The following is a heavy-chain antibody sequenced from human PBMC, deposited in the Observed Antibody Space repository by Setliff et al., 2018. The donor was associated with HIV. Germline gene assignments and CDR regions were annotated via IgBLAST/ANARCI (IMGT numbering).Heavy chain of an antibody. J-gene: IGHJ4*02. V-gene: IGHV4-59*11. D-gene: IGHD4-17*01. Sequence: KASETLSLTCTVSGASISSHYWSWIRQSPGRELEWIGYIYSTGSTNYNPSLQSRVSISMDASKNKFSLKVTSVTSADTAVYYCAKGAGFYGDYTFDYWGQGHLGTVS. CDR2: IYSTGST. CDR3: AKGAGFYGDYTFDY. CDR1: GASISSHY.